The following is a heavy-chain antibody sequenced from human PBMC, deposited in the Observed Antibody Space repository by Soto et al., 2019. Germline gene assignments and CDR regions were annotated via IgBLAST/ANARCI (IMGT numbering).Heavy chain of an antibody. CDR1: GGSISSSNW. Sequence: QVQLQESGPGLVKPSGTLSLTCAVSGGSISSSNWWSWVRQPPGKGLEWIGEIYHSGSTNYNPSLKIRVTRAVDKSKNQFSLKLSSVTAADTAVYYCARDCSGGSCYGGYYYYGMDVWGQGTTVTVSS. CDR3: ARDCSGGSCYGGYYYYGMDV. J-gene: IGHJ6*02. CDR2: IYHSGST. D-gene: IGHD2-15*01. V-gene: IGHV4-4*02.